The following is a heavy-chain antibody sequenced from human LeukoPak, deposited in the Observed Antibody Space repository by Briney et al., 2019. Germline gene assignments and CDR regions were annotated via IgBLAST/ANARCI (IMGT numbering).Heavy chain of an antibody. CDR1: GFTFSTFA. D-gene: IGHD3-3*01. CDR2: ISDAAGTT. V-gene: IGHV3-23*01. J-gene: IGHJ4*02. Sequence: PGGSLRLSCAASGFTFSTFAMSWVRQAPGKGPEWVSTISDAAGTTYYADSVRGRFTISRDNSKNTLYLQMNSLRAEDTAVYYCAKGEFWSAYYNWGQGTLVTVSS. CDR3: AKGEFWSAYYN.